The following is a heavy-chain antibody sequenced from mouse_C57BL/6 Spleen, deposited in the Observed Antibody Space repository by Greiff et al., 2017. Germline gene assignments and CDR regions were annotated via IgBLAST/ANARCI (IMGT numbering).Heavy chain of an antibody. D-gene: IGHD1-1*01. V-gene: IGHV1-50*01. CDR2: IDPSDSYT. CDR3: ARELREGGDFDY. CDR1: GYTFTSYW. J-gene: IGHJ2*01. Sequence: VQLQQPGAELVKPGASVKLSCKASGYTFTSYWMQWVKQRPGQGLEWIGEIDPSDSYTNYNQKFKGKATLTVDTSSSTAYMQLSSLTSEDSAVYYCARELREGGDFDYWGQGTTLTVSS.